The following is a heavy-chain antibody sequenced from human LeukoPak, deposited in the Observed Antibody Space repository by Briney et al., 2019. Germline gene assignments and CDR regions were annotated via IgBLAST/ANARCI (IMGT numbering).Heavy chain of an antibody. CDR2: IKQDGGEK. J-gene: IGHJ4*02. CDR3: AKDPYSDSWSGYNDY. Sequence: GGSLRLSCAASGFTFSSYWMSWVRQAPGKGLEWVANIKQDGGEKYYVDSVKGRFTISRDNAKNSLYLQMNSLRAEDTAAYYCAKDPYSDSWSGYNDYWGQGTLVTVSS. D-gene: IGHD3-3*01. V-gene: IGHV3-7*01. CDR1: GFTFSSYW.